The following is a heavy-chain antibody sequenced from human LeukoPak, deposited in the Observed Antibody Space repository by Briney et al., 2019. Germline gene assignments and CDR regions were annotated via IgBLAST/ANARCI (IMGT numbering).Heavy chain of an antibody. CDR2: TYYGSRWYN. D-gene: IGHD3-22*01. J-gene: IGHJ4*02. V-gene: IGHV6-1*01. CDR3: AREDTTGYYSAFDY. Sequence: SQTLSLTCAISGDSVSSNSAAWNWIRQSPSRGLEWLGRTYYGSRWYNDYVVSVRSRITINPDTAKNQFSLHLNSVTPEDTAVYYCAREDTTGYYSAFDYWGQGTLVTVSS. CDR1: GDSVSSNSAA.